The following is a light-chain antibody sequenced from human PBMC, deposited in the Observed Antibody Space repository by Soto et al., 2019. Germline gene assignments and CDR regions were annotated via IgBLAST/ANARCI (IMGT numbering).Light chain of an antibody. CDR1: SSDLGGYNY. J-gene: IGLJ1*01. CDR2: EDS. CDR3: SSYTTSTHV. Sequence: QSVLTQPASVSGSPGQSITISCTGTSSDLGGYNYFSWYQQHPGKAPQLIIYEDSNRPSGVSDRFTGSKSDNTAPLTISGLQDEDGADYYCSSYTTSTHVFGTGTKVTVL. V-gene: IGLV2-14*01.